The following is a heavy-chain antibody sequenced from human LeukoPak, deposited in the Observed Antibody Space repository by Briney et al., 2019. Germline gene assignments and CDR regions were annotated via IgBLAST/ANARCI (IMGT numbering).Heavy chain of an antibody. CDR3: ARGSSSSDY. V-gene: IGHV4-38-2*01. J-gene: IGHJ4*02. CDR2: MYYSGRT. Sequence: SETLSLTCAVSGDSINSSNYWGWIRQPPGKGLEWIGHMYYSGRTYYKPSLKSRVTISVATSKNQFSLKLTSVTAADTAVYYCARGSSSSDYWGQGTLVTVSS. CDR1: GDSINSSNY. D-gene: IGHD6-6*01.